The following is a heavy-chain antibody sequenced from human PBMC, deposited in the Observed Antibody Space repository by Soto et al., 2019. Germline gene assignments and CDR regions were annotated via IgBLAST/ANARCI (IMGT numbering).Heavy chain of an antibody. CDR2: IYPGDSDT. V-gene: IGHV5-51*01. J-gene: IGHJ3*02. CDR3: ARHRSYDSSGYHTLSVPWGAFDI. CDR1: GYSFTSYW. Sequence: GESLKISCKGSGYSFTSYWIGWVRQMPGKGLEWMGIIYPGDSDTRYSPSFQGQVTISADKSISTAYLQWSSLKASDTAMYYCARHRSYDSSGYHTLSVPWGAFDIWGQGTMVTVSS. D-gene: IGHD3-22*01.